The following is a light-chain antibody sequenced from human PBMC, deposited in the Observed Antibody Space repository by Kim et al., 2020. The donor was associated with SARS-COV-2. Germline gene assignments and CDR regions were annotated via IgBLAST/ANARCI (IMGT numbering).Light chain of an antibody. V-gene: IGKV3-15*01. J-gene: IGKJ3*01. Sequence: EIVMTQSPATLSVSPGETATLSCRASQSVSSNLAWYQQKPGQAPRLLIYAGSTRATGIPATFSGSGSGADFTLTISSLQSEDFAIYYSQQYNNWPFTFGPGTKVDIK. CDR2: AGS. CDR1: QSVSSN. CDR3: QQYNNWPFT.